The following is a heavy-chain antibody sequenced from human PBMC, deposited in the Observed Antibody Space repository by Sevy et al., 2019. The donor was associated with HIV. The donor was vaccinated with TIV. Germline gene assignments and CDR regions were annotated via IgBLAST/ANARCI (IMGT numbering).Heavy chain of an antibody. D-gene: IGHD1-26*01. V-gene: IGHV3-30-3*01. CDR1: KFTFSSYA. CDR2: ISYDGSNE. J-gene: IGHJ4*02. Sequence: GGSLRLSCAASKFTFSSYAMHWVRQAPGKGLEWVAVISYDGSNEYYAASVKGRFTISRDNSKNTVYLQMNSLRAEDTAVYYCAREGVGPYFDYWGQGTLLTVSS. CDR3: AREGVGPYFDY.